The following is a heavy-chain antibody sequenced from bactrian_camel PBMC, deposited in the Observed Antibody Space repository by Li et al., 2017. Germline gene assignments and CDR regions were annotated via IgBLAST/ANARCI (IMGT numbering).Heavy chain of an antibody. J-gene: IGHJ4*01. D-gene: IGHD5*01. CDR3: AAQLGIRAWLCNTDNSDYGY. CDR1: AYTYSGYC. V-gene: IGHV3S9*01. CDR2: IDSDGSA. Sequence: QVQLVESGGASVQAGGSLRLSCVGAAYTYSGYCMGWFRQVPGKEREGVARIDSDGSASYADPVKGRFTISADNAKKILYLQMSSLKPEDTGMYVCAAQLGIRAWLCNTDNSDYGYWGQGTQVTVS.